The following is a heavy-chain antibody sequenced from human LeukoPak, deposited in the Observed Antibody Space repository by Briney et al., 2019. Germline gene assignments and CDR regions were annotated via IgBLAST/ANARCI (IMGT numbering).Heavy chain of an antibody. CDR3: ARGHGSGSYYNVPDY. V-gene: IGHV1-69*13. Sequence: SVKASCKASGGTFSSYAISWVRQAPGQGLEWMGGIIPIFGTANYAQKFQGRVTITADESTSTAYMELSSLRSEDTAVYYCARGHGSGSYYNVPDYWGQGTLVTVSS. CDR1: GGTFSSYA. J-gene: IGHJ4*02. D-gene: IGHD3-10*01. CDR2: IIPIFGTA.